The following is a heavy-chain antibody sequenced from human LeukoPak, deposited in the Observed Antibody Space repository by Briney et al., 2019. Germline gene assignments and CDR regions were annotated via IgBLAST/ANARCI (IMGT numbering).Heavy chain of an antibody. D-gene: IGHD4-17*01. J-gene: IGHJ6*02. CDR3: ARTSDGSYGDYSRYGMDV. CDR1: GYNFAIYW. V-gene: IGHV5-51*01. Sequence: GESLKISCKGSGYNFAIYWIGWVRQMPGKGLEWMGIIYPGDSDTRYSPSFQGQVTISADKSISTAYLQWSSLKASDTAMYYCARTSDGSYGDYSRYGMDVWGQGTTVTVSS. CDR2: IYPGDSDT.